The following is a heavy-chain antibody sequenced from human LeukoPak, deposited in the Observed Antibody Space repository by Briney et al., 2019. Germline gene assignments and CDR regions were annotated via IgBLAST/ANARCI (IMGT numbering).Heavy chain of an antibody. CDR3: AREMGSSGWYDSFDY. J-gene: IGHJ4*02. D-gene: IGHD6-19*01. CDR2: MNPNSGNT. CDR1: GYTFTSYD. Sequence: ASVKVSCKASGYTFTSYDINWVRQATGQGLEWMGWMNPNSGNTGYAQKFQDRVTMTTDTPTSTAYMELRSLRADDTAVYYCAREMGSSGWYDSFDYWGQGTLVTVSS. V-gene: IGHV1-8*01.